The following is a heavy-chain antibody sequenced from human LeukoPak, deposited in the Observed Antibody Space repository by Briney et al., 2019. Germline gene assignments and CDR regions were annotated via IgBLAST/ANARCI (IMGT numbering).Heavy chain of an antibody. V-gene: IGHV3-23*01. CDR2: ISGSGGST. CDR1: GFAFSSYA. Sequence: GGSLRLSCAASGFAFSSYAMSWVRQAPGKGLEWVSAISGSGGSTYYADSVKGRFTISRDNSKNTLYLQMNSLRAEDTAVYYCAKRARYYYDSSGYYGYWGQRTLVTVSS. CDR3: AKRARYYYDSSGYYGY. J-gene: IGHJ4*02. D-gene: IGHD3-22*01.